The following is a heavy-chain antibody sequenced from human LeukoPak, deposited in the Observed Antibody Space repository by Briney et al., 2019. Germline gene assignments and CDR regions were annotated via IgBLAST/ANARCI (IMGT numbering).Heavy chain of an antibody. CDR1: GFTFSSYA. V-gene: IGHV3-23*01. J-gene: IGHJ6*02. Sequence: GGSLRLSCAASGFTFSSYAMTWVRQAPGKGLEWVSTISDSGARTNYADSVKGRFTISRDNSKNTLYLQMNSLRAEDTAVYYCAREIATIFGVAENGMDVWGQGTTVTVSS. CDR3: AREIATIFGVAENGMDV. D-gene: IGHD3-3*01. CDR2: ISDSGART.